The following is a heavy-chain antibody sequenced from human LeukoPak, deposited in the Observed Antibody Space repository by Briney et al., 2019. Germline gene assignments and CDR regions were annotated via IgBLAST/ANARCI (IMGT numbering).Heavy chain of an antibody. CDR1: GYTFTDYF. Sequence: ASVKVSCKASGYTFTDYFIHWVRQAPGQGLEWMGRINPNSGDTNYAQKVQGRVTMTRDTSISTAYMELSRLRSDDTAVYYCASISEVWSGYYTVHFDYWGQGTLVTVSS. V-gene: IGHV1-2*02. CDR2: INPNSGDT. D-gene: IGHD3-3*01. J-gene: IGHJ4*02. CDR3: ASISEVWSGYYTVHFDY.